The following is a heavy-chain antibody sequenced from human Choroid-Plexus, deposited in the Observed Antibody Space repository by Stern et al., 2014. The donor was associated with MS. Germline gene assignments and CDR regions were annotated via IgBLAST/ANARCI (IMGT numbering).Heavy chain of an antibody. CDR1: GFSLNSAGVG. J-gene: IGHJ3*01. Sequence: QITLKESGPTLVKPTQTLTLTCALSGFSLNSAGVGVGWIRQPPGKALEWLAVLYWADDKRHSPSLKTRLTITKDTSKNQVVLTLTNMDPVDTGTYYCAARGGFCGGGSCSSAGFDFWGQGTTVTVSS. CDR2: LYWADDK. D-gene: IGHD2-15*01. CDR3: AARGGFCGGGSCSSAGFDF. V-gene: IGHV2-5*02.